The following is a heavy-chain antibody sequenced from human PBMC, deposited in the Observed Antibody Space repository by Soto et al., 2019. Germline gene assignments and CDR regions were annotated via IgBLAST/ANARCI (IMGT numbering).Heavy chain of an antibody. V-gene: IGHV4-59*01. CDR2: IYYSGST. CDR3: AREQSSSWYWFDP. J-gene: IGHJ5*02. D-gene: IGHD6-13*01. Sequence: QVQLQESGPGLVKPSETLSLTCTVSGGSISSYYWSWIRQPPGKGLEWIGYIYYSGSTNYNPFITSRVTRPVATSKPQFTLNLGSVTAADTAVYYCAREQSSSWYWFDPWGQGTLVTVSS. CDR1: GGSISSYY.